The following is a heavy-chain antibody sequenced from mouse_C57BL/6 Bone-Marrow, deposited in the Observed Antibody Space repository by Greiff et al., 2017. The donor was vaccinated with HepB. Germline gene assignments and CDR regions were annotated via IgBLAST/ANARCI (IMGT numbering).Heavy chain of an antibody. CDR3: ARPTVVVAGFAY. CDR2: ISNGGGST. Sequence: EVKLQESGGGLVQPGGSLKLSCAASGFTFSDYYMYWVRQTPEKRLEWVAYISNGGGSTYYPDTVKGRFTISRDNAKNTLYLQMSRLKSEDTAMYYCARPTVVVAGFAYWGQGTLVTVSA. D-gene: IGHD1-1*01. V-gene: IGHV5-12*01. CDR1: GFTFSDYY. J-gene: IGHJ3*01.